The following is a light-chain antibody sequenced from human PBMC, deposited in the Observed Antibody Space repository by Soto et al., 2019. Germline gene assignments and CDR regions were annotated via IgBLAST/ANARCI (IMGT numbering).Light chain of an antibody. CDR3: QQYEKWPPIT. Sequence: EIVMTQSPATLSVSPGDRATLSCRAGQPLNNNVAWYQHKPGQAPRLLIYGASTRATGISARFSGSGSGTEFTLTISSLQSEDFAVYYCQQYEKWPPITFGQGTRLEIK. V-gene: IGKV3-15*01. CDR2: GAS. CDR1: QPLNNN. J-gene: IGKJ5*01.